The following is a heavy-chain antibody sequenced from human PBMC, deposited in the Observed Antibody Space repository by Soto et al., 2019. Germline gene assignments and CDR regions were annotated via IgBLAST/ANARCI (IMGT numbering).Heavy chain of an antibody. J-gene: IGHJ4*02. Sequence: EVQLVESGGGLIQPGGSLRLSCAVSGFTVSNNYMSWVRQAPGKGLEGVSVIYSGGYTAYGDSVKGRFTIPRDHSKNPPFLQMKSRGADDPAGFYGATHPGGGGYWGQGTLVTVSS. D-gene: IGHD3-10*01. CDR1: GFTVSNNY. CDR3: ATHPGGGGY. CDR2: IYSGGYT. V-gene: IGHV3-53*01.